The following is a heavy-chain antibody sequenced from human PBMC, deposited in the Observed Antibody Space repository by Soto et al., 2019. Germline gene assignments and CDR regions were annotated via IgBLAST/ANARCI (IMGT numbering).Heavy chain of an antibody. Sequence: EVQLLESGGGLVQPGGSLRLSCAASGFTFSSYAMSWVRQAPGKGLKWVSTISGSAGSTYYADSVKGRFTISRDNSKNTLFLQMNSLRAEDTAVYYCAKAYYDFWSAYDYWGQGTLVTVSS. J-gene: IGHJ4*02. CDR3: AKAYYDFWSAYDY. CDR2: ISGSAGST. CDR1: GFTFSSYA. V-gene: IGHV3-23*01. D-gene: IGHD3-3*01.